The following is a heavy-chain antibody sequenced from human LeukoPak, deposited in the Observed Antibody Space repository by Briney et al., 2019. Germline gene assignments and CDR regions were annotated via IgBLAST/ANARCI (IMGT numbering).Heavy chain of an antibody. Sequence: GESLKISCKGSGYSFTSYWIGWVRQMPGKGLEWMGIIYPGDSNTRYSPSFQGQVTISADKSISTAYLQWSSLKASDTAMFYCARLSSSGSSHANYYYYGMDVWGQGTTVTVSS. CDR2: IYPGDSNT. J-gene: IGHJ6*02. CDR3: ARLSSSGSSHANYYYYGMDV. V-gene: IGHV5-51*01. CDR1: GYSFTSYW. D-gene: IGHD3-10*01.